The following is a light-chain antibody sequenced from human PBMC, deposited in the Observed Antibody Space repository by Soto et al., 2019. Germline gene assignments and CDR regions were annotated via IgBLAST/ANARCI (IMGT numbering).Light chain of an antibody. J-gene: IGKJ4*01. V-gene: IGKV3-11*01. Sequence: EIVLTQSPATLSLSPGERATLSCRASQSVRSYLAWYQQKPGQAPRLLIYDASDRATGISARFSGSGSGTDFTLTISSLEPEDFAVYYCQQRSSWPLTFGGGTNVEIK. CDR2: DAS. CDR3: QQRSSWPLT. CDR1: QSVRSY.